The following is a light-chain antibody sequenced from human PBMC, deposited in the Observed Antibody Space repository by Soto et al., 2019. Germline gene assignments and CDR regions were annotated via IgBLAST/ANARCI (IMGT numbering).Light chain of an antibody. CDR3: NSYTSSSTRV. J-gene: IGLJ1*01. CDR2: DVS. Sequence: QSVLTQPASASRSPGQSITISCTGTSSDVGGYNFVSWYQQHPGKAPKLMIYDVSNRPSGVSNRFSGSKSGNTASLTISGLQAEDEADYYCNSYTSSSTRVFGTGTKLTLL. CDR1: SSDVGGYNF. V-gene: IGLV2-14*01.